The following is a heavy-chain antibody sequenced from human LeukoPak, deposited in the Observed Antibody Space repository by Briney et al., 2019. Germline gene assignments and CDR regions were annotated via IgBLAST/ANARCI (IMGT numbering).Heavy chain of an antibody. Sequence: SQTLSLTCSVSGDSINSGTYYWSWIRQPAGKGLEWIGRINTSGSTNYNPSLKSRVTISVDTSKNQFSLKLSSVTAADTAVYYCARDRKWELQVHFDYWGQGTLVTVSS. CDR2: INTSGST. D-gene: IGHD1-26*01. CDR1: GDSINSGTYY. CDR3: ARDRKWELQVHFDY. J-gene: IGHJ4*02. V-gene: IGHV4-61*02.